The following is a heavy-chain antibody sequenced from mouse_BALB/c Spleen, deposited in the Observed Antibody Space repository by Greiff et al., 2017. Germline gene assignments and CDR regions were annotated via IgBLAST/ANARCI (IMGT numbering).Heavy chain of an antibody. D-gene: IGHD1-1*01. V-gene: IGHV5-9-4*01. CDR1: GFTFSSYA. J-gene: IGHJ4*01. CDR3: ARPSYYGSILYAMDY. CDR2: ISSGGSYT. Sequence: DVHLVESGGGLVKPGGSLKLSCAASGFTFSSYAMSWVRQSPEKRLEWVAEISSGGSYTYYPDTVTGRFTISRDNAKNTLYLEMSSLRSEDTAMYYCARPSYYGSILYAMDYWGQGTSVTVSS.